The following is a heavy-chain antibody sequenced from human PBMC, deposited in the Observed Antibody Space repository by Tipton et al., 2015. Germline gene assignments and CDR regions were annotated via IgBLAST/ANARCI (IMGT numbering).Heavy chain of an antibody. J-gene: IGHJ4*02. CDR2: VTGRGDRT. D-gene: IGHD6-13*01. CDR1: GFTFSSYN. CDR3: ARDSGVAGADDY. Sequence: SLRLSCAASGFTFSSYNMNWVRQAPGKGLEWVSSVTGRGDRTYYAESVKGRFTISRDNGRKTVYLQMNTLRAEDTAIYYCARDSGVAGADDYWGQGTLVTVSS. V-gene: IGHV3-23*01.